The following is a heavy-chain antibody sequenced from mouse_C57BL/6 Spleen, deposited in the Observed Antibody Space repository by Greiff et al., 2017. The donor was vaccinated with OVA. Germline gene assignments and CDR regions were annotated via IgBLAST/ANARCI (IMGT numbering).Heavy chain of an antibody. CDR3: ARFTTVVATDY. J-gene: IGHJ2*01. Sequence: VQVVESGPELVKPGASVKISCKASGYAFSSSWMNWVKQRPGKGLEWIGRIYPGDGDTNYNGKFKGKATLTADKSSSTAYMQLSSLTSEDSAVYFCARFTTVVATDYWGQGTTLTVSS. CDR2: IYPGDGDT. V-gene: IGHV1-82*01. D-gene: IGHD1-1*01. CDR1: GYAFSSSW.